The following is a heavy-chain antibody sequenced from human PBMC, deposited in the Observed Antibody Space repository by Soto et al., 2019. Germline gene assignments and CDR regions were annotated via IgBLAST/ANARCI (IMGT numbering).Heavy chain of an antibody. CDR1: GYTFTSYY. CDR3: ARGLIYDRRGYYFDY. D-gene: IGHD3-22*01. V-gene: IGHV1-46*01. CDR2: INPSGGST. Sequence: QVQLVQSGAEVKKPGASVKVSCKASGYTFTSYYLHWWRQAPGQGLEWMGIINPSGGSTRYAQKFQGRVTMYRDPSTSTVYMGLSSLRCEDPAVYYCARGLIYDRRGYYFDYWGQGTLVTVSS. J-gene: IGHJ4*02.